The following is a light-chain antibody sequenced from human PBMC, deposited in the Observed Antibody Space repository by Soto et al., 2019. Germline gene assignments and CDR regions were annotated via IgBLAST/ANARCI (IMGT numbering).Light chain of an antibody. CDR1: SSDVGGYNY. Sequence: QSALTQPPSASGSPGQSVTISCTGTSSDVGGYNYVSWYQQHPGKAPKLMIYGVSERPSGVPDRFSGSKSGNTASLTVSGLQAGDEADYCCSSYAGTNNYVVFGGGTKLTVL. J-gene: IGLJ2*01. V-gene: IGLV2-8*01. CDR2: GVS. CDR3: SSYAGTNNYVV.